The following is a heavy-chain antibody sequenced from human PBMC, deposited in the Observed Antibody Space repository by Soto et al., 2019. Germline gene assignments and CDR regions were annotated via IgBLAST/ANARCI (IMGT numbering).Heavy chain of an antibody. Sequence: QITLKEAGPTLVNPTETLTLTCTFSGFSFTTTRMGVGGTRQPPGKALEGLAIIYWDGESRYNPLLRRRLTLTEDTSKNQVVLTMTNMDPKDTATYYCAHRDSTGTTTYFDSWGQGIPVTVAS. V-gene: IGHV2-5*02. CDR3: AHRDSTGTTTYFDS. CDR2: IYWDGES. J-gene: IGHJ4*02. D-gene: IGHD1-1*01. CDR1: GFSFTTTRMG.